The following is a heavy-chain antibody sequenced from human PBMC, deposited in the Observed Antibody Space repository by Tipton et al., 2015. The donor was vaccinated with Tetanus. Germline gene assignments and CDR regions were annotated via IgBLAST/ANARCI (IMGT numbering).Heavy chain of an antibody. Sequence: TLSLTCAVYGGSFSGYYWGWIRQPPGKGLEWIGSIYYSGSTYYNPSLKSRVTISVDTSKNQFSLKLSSVTAADTAVYYCARRGVGSSSLSSGMDVWGQGTTVTVSS. CDR3: ARRGVGSSSLSSGMDV. CDR1: GGSFSGYY. CDR2: IYYSGST. J-gene: IGHJ6*02. V-gene: IGHV4-39*01. D-gene: IGHD6-6*01.